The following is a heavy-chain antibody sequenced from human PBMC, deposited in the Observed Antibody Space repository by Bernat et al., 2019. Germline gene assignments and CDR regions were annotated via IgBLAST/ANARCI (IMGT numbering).Heavy chain of an antibody. Sequence: EVQLVETGGGLIQPGGSLRLSCAASGFTVSSNYMSWVRQAPGKGLEWVSVIYSGGSTYYADSVQSRFTISRDNSKNTLYLQMNSLRAEDTAVYYCARGIAAGNDAFDIWGQGTMVTVSS. V-gene: IGHV3-53*02. J-gene: IGHJ3*02. CDR2: IYSGGST. CDR3: ARGIAAGNDAFDI. CDR1: GFTVSSNY. D-gene: IGHD6-13*01.